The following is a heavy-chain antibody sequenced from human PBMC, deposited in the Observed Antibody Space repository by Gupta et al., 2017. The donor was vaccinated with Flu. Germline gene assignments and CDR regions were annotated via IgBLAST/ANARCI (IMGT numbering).Heavy chain of an antibody. CDR2: IKSNRDGGSS. CDR3: TTDPTYYFGSDTYNSNQKFDY. Sequence: EVHLAESGGALVKPGGSLRLSCEVSGFPFSNSWMNWVRQAPGKGLEWVGRIKSNRDGGSSVYAAPVKDRFTISRDDEKSTVFLQMNSLRTEDTAVYYCTTDPTYYFGSDTYNSNQKFDYWGPGTLVTVSS. J-gene: IGHJ4*02. D-gene: IGHD3-10*01. V-gene: IGHV3-15*02. CDR1: GFPFSNSW.